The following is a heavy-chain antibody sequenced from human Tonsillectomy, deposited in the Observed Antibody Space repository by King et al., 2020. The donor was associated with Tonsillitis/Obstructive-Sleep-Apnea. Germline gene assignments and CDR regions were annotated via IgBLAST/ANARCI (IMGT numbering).Heavy chain of an antibody. CDR2: IWYDGSNK. J-gene: IGHJ6*02. CDR1: GFIFSSYG. Sequence: VQLVESGGGVVQPGRSLRLSCAASGFIFSSYGMHWVRQAPGKGLEWVAIIWYDGSNKYYADSVKGRFTISRDNSKNTLYLQMNSLRAEDTAVYYCVREFRWGYGPGDDPLDVWGQGTTVTVSS. CDR3: VREFRWGYGPGDDPLDV. V-gene: IGHV3-33*01. D-gene: IGHD3-10*01.